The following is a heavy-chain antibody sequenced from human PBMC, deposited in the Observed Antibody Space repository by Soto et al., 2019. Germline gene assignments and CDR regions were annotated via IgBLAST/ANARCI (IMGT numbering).Heavy chain of an antibody. CDR2: ISSSSSTI. V-gene: IGHV3-48*01. CDR3: ARDVGLDYGDYPYYFDY. D-gene: IGHD4-17*01. Sequence: EVQLVESGGGLVQPGGSLRLSCAASGFTFRSYSMNWVRQAPGKGLEWVSYISSSSSTIYYADSVKGRFTISRDNAKNSLYLQMNSLRAEDTAVYYCARDVGLDYGDYPYYFDYWGQGTLVTVSS. CDR1: GFTFRSYS. J-gene: IGHJ4*02.